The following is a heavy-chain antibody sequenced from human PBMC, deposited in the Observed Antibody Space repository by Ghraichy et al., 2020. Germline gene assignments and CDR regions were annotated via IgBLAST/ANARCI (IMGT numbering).Heavy chain of an antibody. CDR1: GGTFSSYA. Sequence: SVKVSCKASGGTFSSYAISWVRQAPGQGLEWMGGIIPIFGTANYAQKFQGRVTITADKSTSTAYMELSSLRSEDTAVYYCARDYGDYGKWGYDAFDIWGQGTMVTVSS. J-gene: IGHJ3*02. D-gene: IGHD4-17*01. CDR2: IIPIFGTA. V-gene: IGHV1-69*06. CDR3: ARDYGDYGKWGYDAFDI.